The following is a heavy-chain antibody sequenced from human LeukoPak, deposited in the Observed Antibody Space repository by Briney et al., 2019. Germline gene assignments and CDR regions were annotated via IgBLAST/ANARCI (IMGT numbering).Heavy chain of an antibody. CDR1: GYTFTGCY. D-gene: IGHD5-12*01. J-gene: IGHJ4*02. CDR2: INPNSGGT. Sequence: GASVKVSCKASGYTFTGCYMHWVRQAPGQGLEWMGWINPNSGGTNYAQKFQGRVTMTRDTSISTAYMELSRLRSDDTAVYYCASLDIVATIAGGYFDYWGQGTLVTVSS. CDR3: ASLDIVATIAGGYFDY. V-gene: IGHV1-2*02.